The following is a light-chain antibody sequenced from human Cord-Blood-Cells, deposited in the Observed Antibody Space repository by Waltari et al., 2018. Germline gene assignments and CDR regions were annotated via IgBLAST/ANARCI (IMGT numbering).Light chain of an antibody. CDR1: QSVSSN. V-gene: IGKV3-15*01. CDR2: GAS. Sequence: MTQSPATLSVSPGERATLSCRASQSVSSNLAWYQQKPGQAPRLLIYGASTRATGIPARFSGSGSGTEFTLTISSLQSEDFAVYYCQQYNNWPPVYTFGQGTKLEIK. CDR3: QQYNNWPPVYT. J-gene: IGKJ2*01.